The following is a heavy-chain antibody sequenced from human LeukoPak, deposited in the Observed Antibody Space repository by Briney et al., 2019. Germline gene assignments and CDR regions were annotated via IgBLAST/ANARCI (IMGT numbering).Heavy chain of an antibody. V-gene: IGHV3-23*01. J-gene: IGHJ6*02. CDR1: GFTFSSYA. D-gene: IGHD3-10*01. CDR3: ARDSAWFGELLPIGPYYYYGMDV. Sequence: PGGSLRLSCAASGFTFSSYAMSWVRQAPGKGLEWVSAISGSGGSTYYADSVKGRFTISRDNSKNTLYLQMNSLRAEDTAVYYCARDSAWFGELLPIGPYYYYGMDVWGQGTTVTVSS. CDR2: ISGSGGST.